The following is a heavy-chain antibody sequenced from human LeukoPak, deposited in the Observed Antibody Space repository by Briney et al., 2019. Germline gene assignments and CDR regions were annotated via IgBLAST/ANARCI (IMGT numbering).Heavy chain of an antibody. D-gene: IGHD2-2*02. Sequence: GASVKVSCKASGYTFTSYDINSLRQATGQGREWMGWMNPNSGNTGNVQKFQGRVTMTRNTSISTAYMELSSLRSEDTAAYYCARIRTSYCSSTSCYTNYYYYYGMDVWGQGTTVTVSS. J-gene: IGHJ6*02. CDR3: ARIRTSYCSSTSCYTNYYYYYGMDV. V-gene: IGHV1-8*01. CDR2: MNPNSGNT. CDR1: GYTFTSYD.